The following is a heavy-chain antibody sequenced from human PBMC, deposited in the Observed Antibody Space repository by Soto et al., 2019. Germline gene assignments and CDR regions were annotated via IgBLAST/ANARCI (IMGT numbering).Heavy chain of an antibody. J-gene: IGHJ4*02. V-gene: IGHV4-31*03. D-gene: IGHD6-19*01. CDR3: ARIKTGIAVGAHPRSNKRSSYYFDY. CDR1: GGSISSGGYY. Sequence: KTSETLSLTCTVSGGSISSGGYYWSWIRQHPGKGLEWIGYIYYSGSTYYNPSLKSRVTISVDTSKNQFSLKLSSVTAADTAVYYCARIKTGIAVGAHPRSNKRSSYYFDYWGQGTLVTVSS. CDR2: IYYSGST.